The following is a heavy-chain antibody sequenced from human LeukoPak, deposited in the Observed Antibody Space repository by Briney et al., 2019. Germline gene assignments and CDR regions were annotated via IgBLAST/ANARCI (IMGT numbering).Heavy chain of an antibody. J-gene: IGHJ3*02. D-gene: IGHD2-8*01. V-gene: IGHV6-1*01. Sequence: LQTLSLTRAISGDSVSSNSAAWHWIRQSPSRGLEWLGWTYNRTNWYNDYAVSVKSRITITADTSKNQFSLQLNSVTPEDTAVYYCARDNDCHNGVCYRGNAFDIWGQGTMVTVSS. CDR2: TYNRTNWYN. CDR3: ARDNDCHNGVCYRGNAFDI. CDR1: GDSVSSNSAA.